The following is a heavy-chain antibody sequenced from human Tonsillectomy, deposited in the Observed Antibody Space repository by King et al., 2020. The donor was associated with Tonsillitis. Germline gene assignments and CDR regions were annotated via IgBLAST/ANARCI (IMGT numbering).Heavy chain of an antibody. CDR3: AREYRSITSCSYDY. J-gene: IGHJ4*02. D-gene: IGHD2-2*01. Sequence: VQLVESGGGLVQPGGSLRLSCAASGFPFSSYWMSWVRQAPGKGLEWVANIKQDGSEKSYVDSVKGRFTISRDHAKNSLFLQMNSLRAEDTAVYYCAREYRSITSCSYDYWGQGTLVTVSS. CDR2: IKQDGSEK. V-gene: IGHV3-7*03. CDR1: GFPFSSYW.